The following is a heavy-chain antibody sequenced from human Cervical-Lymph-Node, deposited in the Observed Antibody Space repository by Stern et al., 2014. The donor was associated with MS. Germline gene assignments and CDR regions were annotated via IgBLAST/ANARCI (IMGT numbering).Heavy chain of an antibody. D-gene: IGHD2-2*01. CDR3: ASAHPATRRGYKGMNV. Sequence: QVQLGESGSEVRKPGSSVNVTCKASGGTFRSFAVNWVRQAPGQGLEWVGGIIPVFGTPTYAQTFQGRITDTSDESTNTVYLEWSRLTSDDTATYFCASAHPATRRGYKGMNVWGQGTTIAVSS. V-gene: IGHV1-69*01. CDR1: GGTFRSFA. J-gene: IGHJ6*02. CDR2: IIPVFGTP.